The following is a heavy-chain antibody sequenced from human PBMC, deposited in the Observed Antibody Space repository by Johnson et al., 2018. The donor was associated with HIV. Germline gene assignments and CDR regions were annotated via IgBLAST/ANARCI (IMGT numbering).Heavy chain of an antibody. D-gene: IGHD3-16*02. V-gene: IGHV3-30*03. CDR1: GFTFSRYW. J-gene: IGHJ3*02. CDR2: VSYDGSST. CDR3: ARPPAYLYKAAFSI. Sequence: QVQLVESGGGVVQPGRSLRLSCAASGFTFSRYWMSWVRQAPGKGLEWVAFVSYDGSSTSYADSVKGRFTISRDNAKNSLFLQMDSLRAEDTAVYFCARPPAYLYKAAFSIWGQGTMVTVSS.